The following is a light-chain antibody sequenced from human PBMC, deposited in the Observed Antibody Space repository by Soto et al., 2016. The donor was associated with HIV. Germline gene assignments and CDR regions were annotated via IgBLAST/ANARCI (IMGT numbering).Light chain of an antibody. Sequence: DIQMTQSPSTLSASVGDRVTITCRASQSISSWLAWYQQKPGKAPKVLIYKASSLESGVPSRFSGSGSGTESTLTISSLQPDDFATYYCQQYYDGWTFGKAPRW. CDR3: QQYYDGWT. CDR1: QSISSW. CDR2: KAS. V-gene: IGKV1-5*03. J-gene: IGKJ1*01.